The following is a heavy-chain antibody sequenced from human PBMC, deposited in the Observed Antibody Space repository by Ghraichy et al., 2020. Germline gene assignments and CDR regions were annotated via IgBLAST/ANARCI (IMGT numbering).Heavy chain of an antibody. CDR1: EFTFSNYW. Sequence: GGSLRLSCVASEFTFSNYWMHWVRQAPGKGLVWVSHINTDGSTTKYADSVKGRLTISRDNAKNTLYLQMNSLTAEDTAMYYCARDLGGDNSGHFDFWGQGTLVTVSS. CDR2: INTDGSTT. V-gene: IGHV3-74*01. D-gene: IGHD3-22*01. CDR3: ARDLGGDNSGHFDF. J-gene: IGHJ4*02.